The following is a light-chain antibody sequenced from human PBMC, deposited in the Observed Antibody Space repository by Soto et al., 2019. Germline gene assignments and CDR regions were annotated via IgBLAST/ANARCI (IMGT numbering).Light chain of an antibody. CDR3: CSYTSSSTPWV. V-gene: IGLV2-14*03. J-gene: IGLJ1*01. Sequence: QSVLTQPASVSGSPGQPITISCTGTSSDFGGYNYVSWYQQHPGKAPKLMIYDVSDRPSGVSNRFSASKSGNTASLTISGLQAKDEADYYCCSYTSSSTPWVFGTGTKVTVL. CDR2: DVS. CDR1: SSDFGGYNY.